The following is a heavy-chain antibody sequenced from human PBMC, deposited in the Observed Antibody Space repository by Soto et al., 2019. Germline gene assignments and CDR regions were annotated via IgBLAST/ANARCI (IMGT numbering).Heavy chain of an antibody. V-gene: IGHV3-49*03. CDR3: TRDRPPKITMVRGVQSNWFDP. J-gene: IGHJ5*02. Sequence: GSLRLSCTASGFTFGDYAMSWFRQAPGKGLEWVGFIRSKAYGGTTEYAASVKGRFTISRDDSKSIAYLQMNSLKTEDTAVYYCTRDRPPKITMVRGVQSNWFDPWGQGTLVTVSS. CDR2: IRSKAYGGTT. D-gene: IGHD3-10*01. CDR1: GFTFGDYA.